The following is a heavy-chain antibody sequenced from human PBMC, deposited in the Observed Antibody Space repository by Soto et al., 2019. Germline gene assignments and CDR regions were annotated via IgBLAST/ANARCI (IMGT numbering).Heavy chain of an antibody. V-gene: IGHV1-8*02. D-gene: IGHD4-17*01. CDR2: MNPNSGNT. CDR1: GYTFTSYD. J-gene: IGHJ4*02. Sequence: QVQLVQSGAELKKSGASVKVSCKASGYTFTSYDINWVRQATGQGLEWMGWMNPNSGNTRYAQKFQGRVTMTRNTSTNTEFMDLSTQRSEDTSVEYDAKYDYGYSARFVYWGQGTLVTVSS. CDR3: AKYDYGYSARFVY.